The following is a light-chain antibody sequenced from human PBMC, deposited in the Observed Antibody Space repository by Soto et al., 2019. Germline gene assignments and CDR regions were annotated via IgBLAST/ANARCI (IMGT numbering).Light chain of an antibody. V-gene: IGKV1-12*01. Sequence: DIQMTQSPSSVSASVGDRVTITCRASQDVGSWLAWYQQKAGRAPKLLIYGASSLQSGVPSRFSGSGSGTDFSLTISSLQPEDFASDFCQQAYSFPYTIGQGTKLEIK. J-gene: IGKJ2*01. CDR1: QDVGSW. CDR3: QQAYSFPYT. CDR2: GAS.